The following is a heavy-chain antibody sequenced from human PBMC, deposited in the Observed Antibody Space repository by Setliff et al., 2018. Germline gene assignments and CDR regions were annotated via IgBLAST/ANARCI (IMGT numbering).Heavy chain of an antibody. V-gene: IGHV4-39*01. J-gene: IGHJ4*02. CDR3: ARTGTYRYFDY. Sequence: SETLSLTCTVSGASLSSGTYYWGWIRQPPGKGLEWIGRIYYRGDTYYNASLKGRLTISVDTAQNQFSLRLTSVTAADTAVYYCARTGTYRYFDYWGQGILVTVS. CDR2: IYYRGDT. CDR1: GASLSSGTYY. D-gene: IGHD1-1*01.